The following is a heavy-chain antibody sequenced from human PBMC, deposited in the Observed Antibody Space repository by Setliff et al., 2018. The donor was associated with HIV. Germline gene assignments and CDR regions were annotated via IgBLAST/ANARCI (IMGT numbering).Heavy chain of an antibody. CDR1: GDSFTGYY. Sequence: PSETLSLTCSVSGDSFTGYYWNWIRQSAGKGLEWIGRIYTNGATSYNPSLRSRVTMSVDTSKKQLSLRLTSVSAADTAVYYCMGGRSITIFGVAYFDFWGQGTQVTVSS. J-gene: IGHJ4*02. V-gene: IGHV4-4*07. CDR3: MGGRSITIFGVAYFDF. D-gene: IGHD3-3*01. CDR2: IYTNGAT.